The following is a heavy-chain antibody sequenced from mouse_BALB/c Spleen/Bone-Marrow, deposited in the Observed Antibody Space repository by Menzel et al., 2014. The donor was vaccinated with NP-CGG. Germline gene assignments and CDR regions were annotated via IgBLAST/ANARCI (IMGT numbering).Heavy chain of an antibody. J-gene: IGHJ3*01. CDR3: TKGLPSAY. V-gene: IGHV1S22*01. D-gene: IGHD2-4*01. Sequence: LQQSGSELVRPGASAKLSCKASGYTFTSYWMHWVKQRPGQGLEWIGNIYPGSGSTNYDEKFKSKATLTVDTSSSTAYMQLSSLTSEDSAVYYCTKGLPSAYWGQGTLVTVSA. CDR2: IYPGSGST. CDR1: GYTFTSYW.